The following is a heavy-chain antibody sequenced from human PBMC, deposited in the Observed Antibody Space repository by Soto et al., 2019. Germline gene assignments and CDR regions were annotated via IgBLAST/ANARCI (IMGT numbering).Heavy chain of an antibody. CDR3: TSRGNSEGNLDY. CDR2: IRSKANSYAT. CDR1: GFTFSVSA. D-gene: IGHD2-21*02. V-gene: IGHV3-73*01. J-gene: IGHJ4*02. Sequence: PGGSLRLSCAASGFTFSVSAMRWVRQASGRGLEWVGRIRSKANSYATAYAASVKGRFTTSRDDSKNTAYLQMNSLKTEDTAVYYCTSRGNSEGNLDYWGQGTLVTVSS.